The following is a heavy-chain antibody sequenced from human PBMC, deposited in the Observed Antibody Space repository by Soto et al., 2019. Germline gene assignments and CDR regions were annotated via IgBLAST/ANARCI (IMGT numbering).Heavy chain of an antibody. J-gene: IGHJ4*02. V-gene: IGHV1-69*13. CDR2: IFPIFGTA. D-gene: IGHD1-1*01. CDR3: ARVLEFRDGYISHFDF. Sequence: SVKVSCKASGGTFSNYPFSWVRQAPGQGLEWMGGIFPIFGTANYAQKFQGRVTITADESTTTVYMELSSLRSEDTAVYYCARVLEFRDGYISHFDFWGQGTLVTVSS. CDR1: GGTFSNYP.